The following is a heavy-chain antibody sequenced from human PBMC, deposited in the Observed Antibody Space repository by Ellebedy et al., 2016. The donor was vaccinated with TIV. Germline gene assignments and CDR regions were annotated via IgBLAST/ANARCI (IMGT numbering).Heavy chain of an antibody. D-gene: IGHD3-16*01. V-gene: IGHV3-7*03. CDR3: VTWGQSYGR. CDR1: GFIISGYW. Sequence: GESLKISCAASGFIISGYWMRWVRQAPGKGLEWVAHINPDGSTAYYVDSVKGRFTISRDNAKRSLFLQMNSLRVDDTAVYYCVTWGQSYGRWGQGSLVTISS. J-gene: IGHJ4*02. CDR2: INPDGSTA.